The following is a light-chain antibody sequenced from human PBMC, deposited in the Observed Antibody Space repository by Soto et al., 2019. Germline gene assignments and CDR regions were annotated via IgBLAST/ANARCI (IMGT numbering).Light chain of an antibody. CDR1: QSVSNN. J-gene: IGKJ2*01. Sequence: EIVMTQSPATLSVSPGERATLSCRASQSVSNNLAWYQQKPGQVPRLLIYDASIRATGIPARFSGSGSGTEFTLTISSLQSEDFAVYYCQQYNNWPRTFGQGTNLDIK. CDR2: DAS. V-gene: IGKV3-15*01. CDR3: QQYNNWPRT.